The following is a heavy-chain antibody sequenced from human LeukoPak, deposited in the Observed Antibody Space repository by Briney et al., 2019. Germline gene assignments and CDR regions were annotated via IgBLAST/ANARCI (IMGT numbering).Heavy chain of an antibody. CDR1: GFTFSNYA. Sequence: GSLRLSCAASGFTFSNYAMNWVRQAPGKGLEWVSVISGSGSTTYYTDSVKGRFTISRDNSKNMLYLQMNSLRAEDTAIFFCARGWQLGGYLDYWGQGTLVTVSS. CDR2: ISGSGSTT. V-gene: IGHV3-23*01. CDR3: ARGWQLGGYLDY. D-gene: IGHD6-6*01. J-gene: IGHJ4*02.